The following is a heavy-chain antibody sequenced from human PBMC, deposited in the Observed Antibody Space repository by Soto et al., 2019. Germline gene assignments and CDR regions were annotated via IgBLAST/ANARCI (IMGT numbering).Heavy chain of an antibody. Sequence: PXESLKLSWKCSGYSFTSYWIGWVLQMPGKGLEWMGIIYPGDSDTRYSPSFQGQVTISADKSISTAYLQWSSLKASDTAMYYCATAWKYSYYYGMDVWGQGTTVTVSS. CDR2: IYPGDSDT. V-gene: IGHV5-51*01. CDR1: GYSFTSYW. D-gene: IGHD1-7*01. CDR3: ATAWKYSYYYGMDV. J-gene: IGHJ6*02.